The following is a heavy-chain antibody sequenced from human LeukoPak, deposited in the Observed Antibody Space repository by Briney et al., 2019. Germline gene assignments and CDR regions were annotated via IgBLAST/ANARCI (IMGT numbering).Heavy chain of an antibody. CDR3: AKVPYDSSGYYYFDY. CDR2: ISGSGGST. CDR1: GFTFSSYA. V-gene: IGHV3-23*01. D-gene: IGHD3-22*01. J-gene: IGHJ4*02. Sequence: GGSLRLSCAASGFTFSSYAMSWVRQAPGKGLEWVSAISGSGGSTYYADSVKGRFTIPRDNSKNTLYLQMNSLRAEDTAVYYCAKVPYDSSGYYYFDYWGQGTLVTVSS.